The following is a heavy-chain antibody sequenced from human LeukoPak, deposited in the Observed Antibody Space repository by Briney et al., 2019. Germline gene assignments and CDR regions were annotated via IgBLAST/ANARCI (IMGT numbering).Heavy chain of an antibody. D-gene: IGHD3-3*01. CDR3: AKDIGYEDHHYFDY. CDR1: GFTFDDYA. CDR2: ISWNSGSI. V-gene: IGHV3-9*01. Sequence: GGSLRLSCAASGFTFDDYAMHWVRQAPGKGLEWVSGISWNSGSIGYADSVKGRFTISRDNAKNSLYLQMNSLRAEDTALYYCAKDIGYEDHHYFDYWGQGTLVTVSS. J-gene: IGHJ4*02.